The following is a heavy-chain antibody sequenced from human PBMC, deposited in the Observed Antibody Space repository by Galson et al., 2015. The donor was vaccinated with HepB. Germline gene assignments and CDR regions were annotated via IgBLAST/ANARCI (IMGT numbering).Heavy chain of an antibody. CDR2: IKRKTDGETT. Sequence: SLRLSCAASGFPFNNAWMTWVRQAPGMGLEWVGRIKRKTDGETTDYAAPVKGRFTISRDDSKNRLYLQMNSLKTEDTAVYYCTTDVYYSTYWSWLDPWGQGTPVTVSS. J-gene: IGHJ5*02. CDR3: TTDVYYSTYWSWLDP. CDR1: GFPFNNAW. D-gene: IGHD2-8*02. V-gene: IGHV3-15*01.